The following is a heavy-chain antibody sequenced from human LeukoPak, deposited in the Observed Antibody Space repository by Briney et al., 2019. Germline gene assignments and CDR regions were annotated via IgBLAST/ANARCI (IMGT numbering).Heavy chain of an antibody. CDR2: IYPGDSDT. CDR1: GYSFTSYW. Sequence: GESLKISCKGSGYSFTSYWIGWVRQMPGKGLEWMGIIYPGDSDTRYSPSFQGQVTISADKSISTAYLQWSSLKASDTAMYYCARRLSRGVYDSSGYYSGRAFDIWGQGTMVTVSS. CDR3: ARRLSRGVYDSSGYYSGRAFDI. D-gene: IGHD3-22*01. J-gene: IGHJ3*02. V-gene: IGHV5-51*01.